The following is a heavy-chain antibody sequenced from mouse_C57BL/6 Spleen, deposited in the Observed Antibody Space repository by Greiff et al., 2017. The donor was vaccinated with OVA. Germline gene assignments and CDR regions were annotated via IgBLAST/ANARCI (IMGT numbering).Heavy chain of an antibody. J-gene: IGHJ4*01. Sequence: QVQLQQSAAELVKPGASVKISCTASGYTFTDYTIHWMKQRPEQGLEWIGYIYPRDGSTKYNEKFKGKATLTADKSDSTAYMQLNSLTSEDSAVYVCSRRDYDGYAMGYWGQGTSVTVSS. CDR3: SRRDYDGYAMGY. CDR1: GYTFTDYT. D-gene: IGHD2-4*01. CDR2: IYPRDGST. V-gene: IGHV1-78*01.